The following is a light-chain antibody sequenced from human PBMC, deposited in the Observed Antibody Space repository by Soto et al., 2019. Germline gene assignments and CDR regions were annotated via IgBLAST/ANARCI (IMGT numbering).Light chain of an antibody. Sequence: DIQMTQSPSTLSASVGDRVTITCRASQSIRSLLAWYQQKPGKAPKVLIYDASSLGSGVPSRFSGSGSGTDFTLTISSLQPDDFATYYCQQYNSYSWTFGQGTKVDIK. CDR3: QQYNSYSWT. CDR1: QSIRSL. J-gene: IGKJ1*01. V-gene: IGKV1-5*01. CDR2: DAS.